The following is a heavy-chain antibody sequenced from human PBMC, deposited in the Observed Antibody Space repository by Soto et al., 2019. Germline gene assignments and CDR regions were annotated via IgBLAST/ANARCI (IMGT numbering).Heavy chain of an antibody. J-gene: IGHJ6*02. Sequence: GGSLRLSCAASGFTFSSYGMHWVRQAPGKGLEWVAVIWYDGNNKYYADSVKGRFTISRDNSKNTLYLQMNSLRAEDTAVYYCARVRGSSTSVQGYYYGMDVWGQGTTVTVSS. CDR1: GFTFSSYG. CDR3: ARVRGSSTSVQGYYYGMDV. D-gene: IGHD2-2*01. CDR2: IWYDGNNK. V-gene: IGHV3-33*01.